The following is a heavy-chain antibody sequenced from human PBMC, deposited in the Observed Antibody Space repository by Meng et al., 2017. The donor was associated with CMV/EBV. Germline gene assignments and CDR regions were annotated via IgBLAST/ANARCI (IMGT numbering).Heavy chain of an antibody. CDR1: GGTFSTVG. J-gene: IGHJ4*02. CDR2: IIPVFETA. D-gene: IGHD1-26*01. CDR3: ARGGDSWYSDY. V-gene: IGHV1-69*12. Sequence: QVRRVQSGVEVRKPGYSGKVPGRTSGGTFSTVGTVWVRQAPGEGTELMGGIIPVFETANYAERFQDRVTITADDSTTTAYMELSSLRADDTALYFCARGGDSWYSDYWGQGTLVTVSS.